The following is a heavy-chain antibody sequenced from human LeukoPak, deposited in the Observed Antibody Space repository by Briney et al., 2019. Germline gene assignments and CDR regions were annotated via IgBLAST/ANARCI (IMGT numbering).Heavy chain of an antibody. CDR2: ISAYNGNT. Sequence: GASVKVSCKASGYTFTGYYMHWVRQAPGQGLEWMGWISAYNGNTNYAQKLQGRVTMTTDTSTSTAYMELRSLRSDDTAVYYCARGEQWLAALGTDYWGQGTLVTVSS. J-gene: IGHJ4*02. V-gene: IGHV1-18*04. CDR1: GYTFTGYY. CDR3: ARGEQWLAALGTDY. D-gene: IGHD6-19*01.